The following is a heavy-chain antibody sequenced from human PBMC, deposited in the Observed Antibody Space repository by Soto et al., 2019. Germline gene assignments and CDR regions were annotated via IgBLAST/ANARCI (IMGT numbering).Heavy chain of an antibody. Sequence: EVQLLESGGGLVQPGGSLRLSCAASGFTFSGYAMSWVRQAPGKGLEWVSAISGSGASTYYANSVKGRFTISRDNSKNTLYLQMNSLRAEDTAVYDCAKVLGSSGWVYWYFDLWGRGTLVTVSS. CDR3: AKVLGSSGWVYWYFDL. D-gene: IGHD6-19*01. CDR1: GFTFSGYA. V-gene: IGHV3-23*01. J-gene: IGHJ2*01. CDR2: ISGSGAST.